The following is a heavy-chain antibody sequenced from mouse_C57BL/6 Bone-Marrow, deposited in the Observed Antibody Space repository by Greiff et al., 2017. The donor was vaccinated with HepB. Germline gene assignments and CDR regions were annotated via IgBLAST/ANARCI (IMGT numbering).Heavy chain of an antibody. CDR2: IYPGNSDT. V-gene: IGHV1-5*01. Sequence: EVQLQQSGTVLARPGASVKMSCKTSGYTFTSYWMHWVKQRPGQGLEWIGAIYPGNSDTSYNQKFKGKAKLTAVTSASTAYMELSSLTNEDSAVYYCIYGSSLYWYFGVWGTGTTVTVSS. CDR1: GYTFTSYW. J-gene: IGHJ1*03. D-gene: IGHD1-1*01. CDR3: IYGSSLYWYFGV.